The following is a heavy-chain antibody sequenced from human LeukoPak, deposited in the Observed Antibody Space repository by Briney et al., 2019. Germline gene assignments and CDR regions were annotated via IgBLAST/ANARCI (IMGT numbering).Heavy chain of an antibody. D-gene: IGHD6-19*01. CDR3: ARDDGWCFDY. V-gene: IGHV3-30-3*01. CDR2: ISYDGSNK. Sequence: PGGSLRLSCAASGFTFSSYAMPWVRQAPGKGLEWVAVISYDGSNKYYADSVKGRFTISRDNSKKTLYLQMNSLRAEDTAVYYCARDDGWCFDYWGQGTLVTVSS. CDR1: GFTFSSYA. J-gene: IGHJ4*02.